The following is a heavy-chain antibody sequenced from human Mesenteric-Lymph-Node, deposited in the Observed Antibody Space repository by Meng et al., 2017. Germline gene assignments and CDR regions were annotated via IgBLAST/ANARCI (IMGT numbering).Heavy chain of an antibody. V-gene: IGHV4-34*01. J-gene: IGHJ5*02. Sequence: LLQGGGPLVEHSAALSPTCSVDSGSVRSYYWRWIRQTPVKGLELIGEITNRGSTNYNPSLKRRIPISVDPSKNQFSPTLSSVTAADTAVYYCARRYGASAYNWFDPWGQGTLVTVSS. D-gene: IGHD4-17*01. CDR2: ITNRGST. CDR1: SGSVRSYY. CDR3: ARRYGASAYNWFDP.